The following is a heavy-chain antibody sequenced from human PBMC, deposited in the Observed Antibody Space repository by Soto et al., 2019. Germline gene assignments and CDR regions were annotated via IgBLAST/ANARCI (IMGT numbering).Heavy chain of an antibody. Sequence: SVQVSSTASGYTFTSYDISWVRQAPGQGREWMGWISAYNGNTNYAQKLQGRVTMTTDTSTSTAYMELRSLRSDDTAVYYCARKGGSRGMIRFDPWGQGTPVTVSS. CDR1: GYTFTSYD. CDR3: ARKGGSRGMIRFDP. D-gene: IGHD3-22*01. J-gene: IGHJ5*02. CDR2: ISAYNGNT. V-gene: IGHV1-18*01.